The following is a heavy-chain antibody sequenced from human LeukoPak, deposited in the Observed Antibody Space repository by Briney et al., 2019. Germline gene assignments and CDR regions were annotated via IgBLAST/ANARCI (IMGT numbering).Heavy chain of an antibody. CDR3: ASTRLGQGYFQH. D-gene: IGHD1-1*01. V-gene: IGHV3-21*01. CDR2: ISSSSSYI. Sequence: GGSLRLSCAASGFTFSSYSMNWVRQAPGKGLEWVSSISSSSSYIYYADSVKGRFTISRDNAKNSLYLQMNSLRAEDTAVYYCASTRLGQGYFQHWGQGTLVTVSS. CDR1: GFTFSSYS. J-gene: IGHJ1*01.